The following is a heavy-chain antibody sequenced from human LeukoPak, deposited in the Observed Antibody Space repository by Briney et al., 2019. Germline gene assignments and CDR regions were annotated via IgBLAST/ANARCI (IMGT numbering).Heavy chain of an antibody. CDR3: ARGGSYDILTGYYTPYYYYGMDV. CDR1: GGSISSGGYY. D-gene: IGHD3-9*01. V-gene: IGHV4-31*03. CDR2: IYYSGST. J-gene: IGHJ6*02. Sequence: SSETLSLTCTVSGGSISSGGYYWSWIRQHPGKGLEWIGYIYYSGSTYYNPSLKSRVTISVDTSKNQFSLKLSSVTAADTAVYYCARGGSYDILTGYYTPYYYYGMDVWGQGTTVTVSS.